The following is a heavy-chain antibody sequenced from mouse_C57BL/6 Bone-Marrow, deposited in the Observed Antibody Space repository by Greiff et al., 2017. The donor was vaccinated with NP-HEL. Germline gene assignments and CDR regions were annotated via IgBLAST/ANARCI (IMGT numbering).Heavy chain of an antibody. CDR2: INSGGGST. CDR3: ARRWDYEYDGGFAY. Sequence: EVQVVESGGGLVQPGESLKLSCESSEYTFPSYDMSWVRQTPEKRLELVAAINSGGGSTYYPDTMESRFTISRDNTKNTLYLQMSSLRSEDTALYYCARRWDYEYDGGFAYWGQGTLVTVSA. V-gene: IGHV5-2*01. J-gene: IGHJ3*01. CDR1: EYTFPSYD. D-gene: IGHD2-4*01.